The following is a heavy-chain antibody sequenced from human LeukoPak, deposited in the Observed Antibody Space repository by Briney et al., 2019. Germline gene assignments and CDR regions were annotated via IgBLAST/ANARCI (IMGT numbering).Heavy chain of an antibody. CDR1: GGPIRSIYFY. Sequence: SETLSLTCTVSGGPIRSIYFYWGWLRHPPRKGLEWIGSIYDSGSTYYNPSLKSRVTISVDTSKNQFSLKLNSVTAADTAVYYCARHYGPWGQGTLVTVSS. J-gene: IGHJ5*02. V-gene: IGHV4-39*01. D-gene: IGHD3-10*01. CDR3: ARHYGP. CDR2: IYDSGST.